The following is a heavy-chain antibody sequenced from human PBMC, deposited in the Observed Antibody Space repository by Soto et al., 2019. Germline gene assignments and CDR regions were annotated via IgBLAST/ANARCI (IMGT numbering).Heavy chain of an antibody. J-gene: IGHJ4*02. Sequence: PSETLSLTCTVSGGSISSGGYYWSWIRQHPGKGLEWIGYIYYSGSTYYNPSLKSRVTISVDTSKNQFSLKLSSVTAADTAVYYCAMGRGNIAARPGPAYYFDYWGQGTLVTVSS. CDR2: IYYSGST. D-gene: IGHD6-6*01. CDR1: GGSISSGGYY. CDR3: AMGRGNIAARPGPAYYFDY. V-gene: IGHV4-31*03.